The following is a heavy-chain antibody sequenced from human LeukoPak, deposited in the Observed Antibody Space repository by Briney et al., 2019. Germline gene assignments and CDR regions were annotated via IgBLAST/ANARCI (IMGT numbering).Heavy chain of an antibody. D-gene: IGHD3-22*01. CDR1: GYTFTGYY. CDR2: NNPNSGGT. Sequence: GASVKVSCKASGYTFTGYYMHWVRQAPGQGLEWMGWNNPNSGGTNYAQKFQGRVTMTRDTSISTAYMELSRLRSDDTAVYYCARIRRYYDSPDWFDPWGQGTLVTVSS. V-gene: IGHV1-2*02. J-gene: IGHJ5*02. CDR3: ARIRRYYDSPDWFDP.